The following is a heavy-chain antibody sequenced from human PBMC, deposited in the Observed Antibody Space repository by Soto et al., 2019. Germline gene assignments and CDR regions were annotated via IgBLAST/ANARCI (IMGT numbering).Heavy chain of an antibody. J-gene: IGHJ3*02. D-gene: IGHD3-3*01. V-gene: IGHV1-18*01. CDR1: GYTFTSYG. CDR2: ISAYNGNT. Sequence: ASVKVSCKASGYTFTSYGISWVRQAPGQGLEWMGWISAYNGNTNYAQKLQGRVTMTTDTSTSTAYMELRSLRSDDTAVYYCARFLEWLLKPQNAFDIWGQGTMVTVSS. CDR3: ARFLEWLLKPQNAFDI.